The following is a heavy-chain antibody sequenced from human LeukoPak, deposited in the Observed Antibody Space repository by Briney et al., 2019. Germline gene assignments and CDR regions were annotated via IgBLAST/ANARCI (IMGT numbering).Heavy chain of an antibody. CDR2: IYHSGST. CDR1: GGSISSSNW. V-gene: IGHV4-4*02. J-gene: IGHJ4*02. Sequence: SETLSLTCAVSGGSISSSNWWSWIRQPPGKGLEWIGEIYHSGSTNYNPSLKSRVTISVDTSKNQFSLRLSSVTAADTAVYYCARLGYYDSSGYVGYWGQGTLVPVSS. D-gene: IGHD3-22*01. CDR3: ARLGYYDSSGYVGY.